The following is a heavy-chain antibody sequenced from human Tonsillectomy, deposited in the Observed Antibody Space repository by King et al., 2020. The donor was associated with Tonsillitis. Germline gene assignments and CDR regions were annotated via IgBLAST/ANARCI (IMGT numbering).Heavy chain of an antibody. D-gene: IGHD3-9*01. CDR1: GFTFSSYA. CDR2: ISGSGGST. CDR3: AKAPLRYFDSYSFDI. J-gene: IGHJ3*02. V-gene: IGHV3-23*04. Sequence: VQLVESGGGLVQPGGSLRLSCAASGFTFSSYAMSWVRQAPGKGLEWVSAISGSGGSTYYADSVKGRFTISSDNSKNKLYLQMNSLRAEDTAVDYCAKAPLRYFDSYSFDIWGQGTMVTVSS.